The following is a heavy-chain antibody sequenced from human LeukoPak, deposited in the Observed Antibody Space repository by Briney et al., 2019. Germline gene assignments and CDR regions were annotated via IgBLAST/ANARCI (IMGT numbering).Heavy chain of an antibody. D-gene: IGHD6-6*01. CDR1: GFTFSDYN. V-gene: IGHV3-48*04. CDR2: ISSSSSTK. J-gene: IGHJ3*02. CDR3: AKDDGRIAARPLRDAFDI. Sequence: GGSLRLSCAASGFTFSDYNMNWVRQAPGQGLEWVSYISSSSSTKYYADSVKGRFTISRDNAKNSLYLQMNRLRAEDTAVYYCAKDDGRIAARPLRDAFDIWGQGAMVTVSS.